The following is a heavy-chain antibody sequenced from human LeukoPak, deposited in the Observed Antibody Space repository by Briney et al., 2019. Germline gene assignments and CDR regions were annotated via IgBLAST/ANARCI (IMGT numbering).Heavy chain of an antibody. V-gene: IGHV3-21*01. CDR2: ISSSGSYI. CDR3: ARDVTDP. Sequence: GSLRLSCAASGFTFISYEMNWVRQAPGKGLEWVSSISSSGSYIYYADSVKGRFTISRDNAKNSLYLQMNSLRAEDTAVYYCARDVTDPWGQGTLVTVSS. CDR1: GFTFISYE. J-gene: IGHJ5*02.